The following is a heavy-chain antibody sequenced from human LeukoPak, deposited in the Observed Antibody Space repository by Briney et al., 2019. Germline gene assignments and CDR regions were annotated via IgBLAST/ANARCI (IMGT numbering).Heavy chain of an antibody. Sequence: PGGSLRLSCAASGFTFSSYAMSWVRQAPGKGLEWVSAISGSGGSTYYADSVKGRFTISRDNSKNTLYLQMNSLRAEDTAVYYCAKDQEEQQLVGYYFDYWGQGTLVTVSS. V-gene: IGHV3-23*01. CDR3: AKDQEEQQLVGYYFDY. D-gene: IGHD6-13*01. J-gene: IGHJ4*02. CDR2: ISGSGGST. CDR1: GFTFSSYA.